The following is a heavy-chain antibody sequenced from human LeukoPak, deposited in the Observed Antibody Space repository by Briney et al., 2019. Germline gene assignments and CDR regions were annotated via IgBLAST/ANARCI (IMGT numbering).Heavy chain of an antibody. V-gene: IGHV3-7*01. CDR2: IKQDGSEK. CDR3: ARDCSSTSCYGSYYYGMDV. CDR1: GFTFSSYA. D-gene: IGHD2-2*01. J-gene: IGHJ6*02. Sequence: PGGSLRLSCAASGFTFSSYAMHWVRQAPGKGLEWVANIKQDGSEKYYVDSVKGRFTISRDNAKNSLYLQMNSLRAEDTAVYYCARDCSSTSCYGSYYYGMDVWGQGTTVTVSS.